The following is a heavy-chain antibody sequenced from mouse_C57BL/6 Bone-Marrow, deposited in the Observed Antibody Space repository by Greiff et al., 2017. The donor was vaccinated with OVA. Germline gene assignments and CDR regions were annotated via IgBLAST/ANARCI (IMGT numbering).Heavy chain of an antibody. CDR2: IWSGGST. Sequence: VQVVESGPGLVQPSQSLSITCTVSGFSLTSYGVHWVRQSPGKGLEWLGVIWSGGSTDYNAAFISRLSISKDNSKSQVFFKMNSLQADDTAIYYCARVYYGSSYAYFDVWGTGTTVTVSS. CDR3: ARVYYGSSYAYFDV. V-gene: IGHV2-2*01. J-gene: IGHJ1*03. CDR1: GFSLTSYG. D-gene: IGHD1-1*01.